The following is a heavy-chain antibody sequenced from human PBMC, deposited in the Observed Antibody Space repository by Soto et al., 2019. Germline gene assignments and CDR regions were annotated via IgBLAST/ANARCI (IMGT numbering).Heavy chain of an antibody. V-gene: IGHV3-74*02. CDR2: ISSDGSST. CDR3: ARRGSGTGLQY. Sequence: EVQLVESGGGSVQPGGSLRLSCEASGFTFSSYWMHWVRQSPGKGLVWVSRISSDGSSTSYGDSVKGRFTVSRDNAKNTLYLQMSSLSAEGTAIYYCARRGSGTGLQYWGQGTLVSVSS. J-gene: IGHJ4*02. D-gene: IGHD3-9*01. CDR1: GFTFSSYW.